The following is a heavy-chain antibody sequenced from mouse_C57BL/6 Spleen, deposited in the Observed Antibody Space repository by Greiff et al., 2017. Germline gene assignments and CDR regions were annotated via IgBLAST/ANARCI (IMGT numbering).Heavy chain of an antibody. V-gene: IGHV1-4*01. CDR1: GYTFTSYT. CDR2: INPTSGYT. D-gene: IGHD3-2*02. CDR3: ESQTAQAYYYAMDY. J-gene: IGHJ4*01. Sequence: VKLQESGAELARPGASVQMSCKASGYTFTSYTMHWVKQRPGQGLVWIGYINPTSGYTKYNQKFKDKDTLTADKSSSKAYMQLSSLSSEDSAVSYCESQTAQAYYYAMDYWGQGTSVTVSS.